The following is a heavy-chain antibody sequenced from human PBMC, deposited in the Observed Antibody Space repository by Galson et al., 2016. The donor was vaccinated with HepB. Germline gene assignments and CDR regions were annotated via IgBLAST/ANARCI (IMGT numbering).Heavy chain of an antibody. J-gene: IGHJ6*02. CDR3: AIATWPRGVGGFFEWPNCYGMNV. CDR1: GYTFRSNG. CDR2: ISANSGDT. Sequence: SVKVSCKASGYTFRSNGISWVRQAPGQGLEWMGWISANSGDTQYSQKVQGRVTMTTDASTTTAYMELRSQSSDDTAVYYCAIATWPRGVGGFFEWPNCYGMNVWGQGTTVTVS. D-gene: IGHD3-3*01. V-gene: IGHV1-18*01.